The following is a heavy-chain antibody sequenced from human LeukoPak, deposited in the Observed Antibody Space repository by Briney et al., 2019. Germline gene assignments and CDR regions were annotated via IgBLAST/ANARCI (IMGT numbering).Heavy chain of an antibody. Sequence: GGSLRLSCAASGFSFSSYWMSWVRQSPGKGLEWVAVISYDGSNKYYADSVKGRFTISRDNSKNTLYLQMNSLRAEDTAVYYCARGGRLVRDWFDPWGQGTLVTVSS. V-gene: IGHV3-30*03. D-gene: IGHD3-10*02. J-gene: IGHJ5*02. CDR1: GFSFSSYW. CDR3: ARGGRLVRDWFDP. CDR2: ISYDGSNK.